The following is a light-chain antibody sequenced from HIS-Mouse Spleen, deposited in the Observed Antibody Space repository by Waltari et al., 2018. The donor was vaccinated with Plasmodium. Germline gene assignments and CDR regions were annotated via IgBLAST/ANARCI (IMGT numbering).Light chain of an antibody. J-gene: IGKJ5*01. CDR3: QQFNSYPQCT. CDR2: DAS. V-gene: IGKV1-13*02. CDR1: QGISSA. Sequence: AIQLTQSPSSLSASVGDRVTITCRASQGISSALAWYQQTPGKAPKLLIYDASSLESGVPSRFNGSGSGTDFTLTISSLQPEDFATYYCQQFNSYPQCTFGQGTRLEIK.